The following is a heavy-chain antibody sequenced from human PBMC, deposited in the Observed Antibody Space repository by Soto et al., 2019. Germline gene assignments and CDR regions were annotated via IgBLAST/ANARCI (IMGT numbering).Heavy chain of an antibody. CDR3: ARASGYYDYIWGIYRLELCDY. V-gene: IGHV1-8*01. CDR1: GYTFTSYD. Sequence: QVQLVQSGAEVKKPGASVKVSCKASGYTFTSYDINCVRQATGQGLEGMGWMNPNSGNTGYAQKFQGRVTMTRNTPISTAYMELSSLRSEDTAVYYCARASGYYDYIWGIYRLELCDYWVQGTLVTVSS. CDR2: MNPNSGNT. D-gene: IGHD3-16*02. J-gene: IGHJ4*02.